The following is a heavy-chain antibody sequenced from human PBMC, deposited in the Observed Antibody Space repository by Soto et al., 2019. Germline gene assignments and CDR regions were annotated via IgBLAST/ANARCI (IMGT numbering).Heavy chain of an antibody. CDR2: ISAYNGNT. CDR3: ASSPKNYYYYYYMDV. CDR1: GYTFTSYG. Sequence: ASVKVSCKASGYTFTSYGISWVRQAPGQGLEWMGWISAYNGNTNYAQKLQGRVTMTTDTSTSTAYMELRSLRSDDTAVYYCASSPKNYYYYYYMDVWGKGTTVTVSS. V-gene: IGHV1-18*01. J-gene: IGHJ6*03.